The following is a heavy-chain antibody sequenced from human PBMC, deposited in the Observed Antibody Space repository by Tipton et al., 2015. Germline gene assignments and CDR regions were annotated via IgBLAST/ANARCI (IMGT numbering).Heavy chain of an antibody. Sequence: GLVKPSQILSLTCAISGDSVSSNSAAWNWLRQSPSRGLEWLGRTYYGSKWYTGYAESVKRRMTINPDTSSNQFSLKLSSVTAADTAVYYCATLNAAALAYWGQGTLVTVSS. CDR2: TYYGSKWYT. D-gene: IGHD6-6*01. V-gene: IGHV6-1*01. CDR3: ATLNAAALAY. CDR1: GDSVSSNSAA. J-gene: IGHJ4*02.